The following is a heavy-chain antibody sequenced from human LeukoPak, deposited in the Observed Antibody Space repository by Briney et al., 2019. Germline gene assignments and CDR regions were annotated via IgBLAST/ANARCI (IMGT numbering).Heavy chain of an antibody. Sequence: PGGSLRLSCAASGFTFSSYAMHWVRQAPGKGLEWVAVISYDGSNKYYADSVKGRFTISRDNSKNTLYLQMNSLRAEDTAVYYCAKDQYYGDYEGSGEYFDYWGQGTLVTVSS. CDR2: ISYDGSNK. D-gene: IGHD4-17*01. CDR1: GFTFSSYA. V-gene: IGHV3-30-3*01. CDR3: AKDQYYGDYEGSGEYFDY. J-gene: IGHJ4*02.